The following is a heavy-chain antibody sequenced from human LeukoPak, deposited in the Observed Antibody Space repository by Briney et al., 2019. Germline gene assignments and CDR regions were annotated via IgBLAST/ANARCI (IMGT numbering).Heavy chain of an antibody. CDR1: GGSINIYY. V-gene: IGHV4-4*07. J-gene: IGHJ6*03. D-gene: IGHD4-11*01. CDR2: IYTSGST. Sequence: SETLSLTCTVSGGSINIYYWSWIRQPAGKGLEWIGRIYTSGSTSYNPSLKTRVTMSVDTSNNQFSLKLRSVTAADTAVYYCARGHSIKPYYYYYYMDVWGKGTTVTVSS. CDR3: ARGHSIKPYYYYYYMDV.